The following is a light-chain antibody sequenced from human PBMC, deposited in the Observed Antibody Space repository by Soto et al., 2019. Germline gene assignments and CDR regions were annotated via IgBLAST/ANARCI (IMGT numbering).Light chain of an antibody. CDR3: QQYGSSPPFT. J-gene: IGKJ3*01. V-gene: IGKV3-20*01. CDR1: ESVISSY. CDR2: GAS. Sequence: ENVLTQSPGTLSLSPGERATLSCRASESVISSYLAWYQQKPGQAPRLLIYGASSRATVIPDRFSGSGSGTDFTLTISRLETEDFAVYYCQQYGSSPPFTFGPGTKVDIK.